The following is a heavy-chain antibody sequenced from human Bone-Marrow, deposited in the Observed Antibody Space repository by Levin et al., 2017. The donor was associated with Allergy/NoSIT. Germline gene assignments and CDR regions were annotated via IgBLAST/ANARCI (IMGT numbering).Heavy chain of an antibody. CDR1: GGSISNDY. CDR2: IYYSGST. CDR3: ARKSKVGSYGYYMDV. Sequence: PGGSLRLSCTVSGGSISNDYWSWIRLPPGKGLECIGFIYYSGSTNYNPSLKSRVTISVDTSKNQFSLKRNSVTAADTAVYYCARKSKVGSYGYYMDVWGKGTTVTVSS. J-gene: IGHJ6*03. D-gene: IGHD5-18*01. V-gene: IGHV4-59*01.